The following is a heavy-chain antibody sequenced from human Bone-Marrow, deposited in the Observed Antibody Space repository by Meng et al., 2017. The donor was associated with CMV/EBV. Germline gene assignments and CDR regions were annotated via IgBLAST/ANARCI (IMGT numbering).Heavy chain of an antibody. CDR3: ARVVGSGYSSSWYYYGFDP. Sequence: GESLKISCAASGFTFSSYWMHWVRQAPGKGLVWVSRINSDGSSTSYADSVKGRFTISRDNAKNTLYLQMNSLRAEDTAVYYCARVVGSGYSSSWYYYGFDPWGQGTLVTVS. V-gene: IGHV3-74*01. CDR2: INSDGSST. D-gene: IGHD6-13*01. CDR1: GFTFSSYW. J-gene: IGHJ5*02.